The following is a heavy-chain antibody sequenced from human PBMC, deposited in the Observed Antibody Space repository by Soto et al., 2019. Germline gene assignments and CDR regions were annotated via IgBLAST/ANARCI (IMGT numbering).Heavy chain of an antibody. Sequence: QVPLVQSGAEVKKPGSSVKVSCKASGGTFSSYAISWVRQAPGQGLEWMGGIIPIFGTANYAQKFQGRVTITADESTSTAYMELSSLRSEDTAVYYCARDMFYYDSSGYYARKHAFDIWGQGTMVTVSS. CDR2: IIPIFGTA. CDR3: ARDMFYYDSSGYYARKHAFDI. CDR1: GGTFSSYA. V-gene: IGHV1-69*01. J-gene: IGHJ3*02. D-gene: IGHD3-22*01.